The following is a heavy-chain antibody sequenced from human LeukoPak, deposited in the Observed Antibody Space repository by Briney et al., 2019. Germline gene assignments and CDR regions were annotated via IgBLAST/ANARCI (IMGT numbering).Heavy chain of an antibody. V-gene: IGHV4-39*07. CDR2: IYYSGST. D-gene: IGHD3-10*01. CDR1: GGSISSSSYY. CDR3: ARDRVPNDY. Sequence: SETLSLTCTVSGGSISSSSYYWGWIRQPPGKGLEWIGSIYYSGSTYYNPSLKSRVTISVDTSKNQFSLKLSSVTAADTAVYYCARDRVPNDYWGQGTLVTVSS. J-gene: IGHJ4*02.